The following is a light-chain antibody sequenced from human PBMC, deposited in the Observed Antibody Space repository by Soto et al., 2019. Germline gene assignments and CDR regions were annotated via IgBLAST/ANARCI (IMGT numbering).Light chain of an antibody. V-gene: IGLV2-14*01. CDR1: SSDIGGYNY. Sequence: QSALTQPASVAGSPGQSITISCTGTSSDIGGYNYVSWYQQYPGKVPKLIIYDVTYRPSGVSDRFSGSKSGNTASLTISGLQAEDEADYYCSSYTSTSTFVFGSGTKVTVL. J-gene: IGLJ1*01. CDR2: DVT. CDR3: SSYTSTSTFV.